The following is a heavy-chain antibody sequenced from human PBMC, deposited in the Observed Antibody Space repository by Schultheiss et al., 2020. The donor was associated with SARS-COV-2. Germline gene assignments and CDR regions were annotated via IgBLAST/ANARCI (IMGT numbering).Heavy chain of an antibody. D-gene: IGHD1-14*01. CDR2: IIPIFGTA. V-gene: IGHV1-69*13. J-gene: IGHJ4*02. CDR1: GVTFSSYA. CDR3: ARAMTTGSLSDY. Sequence: SVKVSCKASGVTFSSYAISWVRQAPGQGLEWMGGIIPIFGTANYAQKFQGRVTITADESTSTAYMELRSLRSDDTAVYYCARAMTTGSLSDYWGQGTLVTGSS.